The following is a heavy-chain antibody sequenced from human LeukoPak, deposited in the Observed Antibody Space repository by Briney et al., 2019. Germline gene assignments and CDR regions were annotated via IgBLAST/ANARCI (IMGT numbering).Heavy chain of an antibody. D-gene: IGHD3-10*01. CDR2: IYYSGST. J-gene: IGHJ4*02. Sequence: SETLSLTCTVSGGSISGGDYYWSWIRQTPGKGLEWIGYIYYSGSTYYNPSLKSRVTISVDTSKNQFSLKLSSVTAADTAVYYCARVVRGSSGSAYYFDYWGQGTLVTVSS. V-gene: IGHV4-30-4*02. CDR1: GGSISGGDYY. CDR3: ARVVRGSSGSAYYFDY.